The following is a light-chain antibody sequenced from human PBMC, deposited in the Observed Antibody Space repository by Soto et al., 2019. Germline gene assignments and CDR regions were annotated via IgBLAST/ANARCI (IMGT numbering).Light chain of an antibody. V-gene: IGLV2-14*01. J-gene: IGLJ2*01. CDR2: EVT. CDR3: SSFTSSSTLV. CDR1: SSDVGGYDY. Sequence: QSALTQPASVSGSPGQSITISCTGTSSDVGGYDYVSWYQHHPGKAPQLIIYEVTNRPSGVSNRFSGSKSGNTASLTISGLQPEDEADYHCSSFTSSSTLVFGGGTKLTVL.